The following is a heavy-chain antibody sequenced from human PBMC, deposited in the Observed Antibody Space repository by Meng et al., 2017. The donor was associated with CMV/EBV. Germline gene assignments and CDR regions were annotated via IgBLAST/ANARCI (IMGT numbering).Heavy chain of an antibody. D-gene: IGHD6-13*01. CDR2: IIPILGIA. Sequence: CKASRGTFSSYAISWVRPAPGQGLEWMGGIIPILGIANYAQKFQGRVTITADKSTSTAYMELSSLRSEDTAVYYCARYSSSQGYFDYWGQGTLVTVSS. CDR1: RGTFSSYA. CDR3: ARYSSSQGYFDY. J-gene: IGHJ4*02. V-gene: IGHV1-69*10.